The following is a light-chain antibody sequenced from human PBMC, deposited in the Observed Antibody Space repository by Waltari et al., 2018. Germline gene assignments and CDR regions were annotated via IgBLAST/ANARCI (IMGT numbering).Light chain of an antibody. J-gene: IGLJ2*01. V-gene: IGLV3-19*01. CDR1: SLRTSY. Sequence: SSELTQDPAVSVALGQTVRITCQGDSLRTSYASWYHQNPGQAPGLVIYGKNNRPSGIPDRFSGSSSGNTASLTITGAQAEDEADYYCNSRDSSGNHVVFGGGTKLTVL. CDR3: NSRDSSGNHVV. CDR2: GKN.